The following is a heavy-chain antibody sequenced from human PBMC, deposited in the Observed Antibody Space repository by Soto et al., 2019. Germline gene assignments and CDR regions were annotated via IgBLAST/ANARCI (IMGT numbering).Heavy chain of an antibody. D-gene: IGHD6-13*01. CDR2: IYWDDDK. Sequence: QLTLKESGPTLVKPPQTLTLTCTFSGFSLSTSGVGVGWIRQPPGKALEWLALIYWDDDKRYSPSLKSRLTITKDTSKNQVVRTMTNMDPVDTATYYCAHRLAATGLFDYWGQGTLVTVSS. V-gene: IGHV2-5*02. CDR1: GFSLSTSGVG. CDR3: AHRLAATGLFDY. J-gene: IGHJ4*02.